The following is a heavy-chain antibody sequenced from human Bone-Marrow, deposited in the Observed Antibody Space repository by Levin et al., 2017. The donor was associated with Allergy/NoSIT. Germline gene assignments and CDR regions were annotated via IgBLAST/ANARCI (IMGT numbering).Heavy chain of an antibody. CDR1: GFTFSSYA. D-gene: IGHD6-19*01. CDR3: ARDGDIAVAGKRVDY. Sequence: PGGSLRLSCAASGFTFSSYAMNWVRQAPGKGLEWVAVIASDGSVKYYADSVKGRFTISRDNSENTLILQMNSLGGEDTAVYYCARDGDIAVAGKRVDYWGQGTLVTVSS. J-gene: IGHJ4*02. V-gene: IGHV3-30-3*01. CDR2: IASDGSVK.